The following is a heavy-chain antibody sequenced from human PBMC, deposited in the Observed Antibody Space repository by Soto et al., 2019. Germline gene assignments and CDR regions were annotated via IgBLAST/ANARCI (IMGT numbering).Heavy chain of an antibody. CDR3: ATFGRQQLVNCDS. CDR2: IKQDGGEK. Sequence: GGSLRLSCEASGFTFSSYWMSLVRQAPGKGLEWVANIKQDGGEKWYVDSVKGRFTVSRDNAKNSVFLQMDSLRAEDTAVYYSATFGRQQLVNCDSWGQGTLVTVSS. V-gene: IGHV3-7*01. CDR1: GFTFSSYW. D-gene: IGHD6-13*01. J-gene: IGHJ4*02.